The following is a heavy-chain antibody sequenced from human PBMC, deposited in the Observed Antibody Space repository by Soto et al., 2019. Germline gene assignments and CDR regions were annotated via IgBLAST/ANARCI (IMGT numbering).Heavy chain of an antibody. D-gene: IGHD6-13*01. CDR2: IKQDGSEK. J-gene: IGHJ6*03. CDR1: GFTFSSYW. V-gene: IGHV3-7*01. CDR3: ARLGIAAAGTHYYYYYYMEV. Sequence: GVSLRLSCAASGFTFSSYWMSWVRQAPGKGLEWVANIKQDGSEKYYVDSVKGRFTISRDNAKNSLYLQMNSLRAEDTAVYYCARLGIAAAGTHYYYYYYMEVWGKGTTVTVSS.